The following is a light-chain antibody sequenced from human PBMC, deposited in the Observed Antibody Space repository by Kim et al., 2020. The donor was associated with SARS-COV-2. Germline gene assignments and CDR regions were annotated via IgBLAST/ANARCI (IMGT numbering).Light chain of an antibody. CDR1: QSVGSN. V-gene: IGKV3-15*01. CDR3: QQYNNMPLT. Sequence: VSPGERATRSCRASQSVGSNLAWYQQKPGQAPRLLIYGASTRATAIPARCSGSGSGTEFTLTISSLQSEDFAFYYCQQYNNMPLTFGGGTKVDIK. J-gene: IGKJ4*01. CDR2: GAS.